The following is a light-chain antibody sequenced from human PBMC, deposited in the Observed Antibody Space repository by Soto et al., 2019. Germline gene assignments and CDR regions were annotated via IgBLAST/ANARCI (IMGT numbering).Light chain of an antibody. Sequence: EIVLKQSPDTLSLSPGERATLSCRASQSVKNNYLAWYQQKPGQPPRFLIYDASSRATGIPERFSGSGSGTDFTLTISRVQPEDFALYYCQQYGSTPLTFGGGTKVDIK. CDR3: QQYGSTPLT. CDR2: DAS. V-gene: IGKV3-20*01. CDR1: QSVKNNY. J-gene: IGKJ4*01.